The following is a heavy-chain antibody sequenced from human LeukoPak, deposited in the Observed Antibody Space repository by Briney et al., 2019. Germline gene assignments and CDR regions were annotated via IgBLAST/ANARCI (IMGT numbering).Heavy chain of an antibody. D-gene: IGHD2-2*01. CDR1: GYTFTSYG. J-gene: IGHJ6*02. Sequence: GASVKVSCKASGYTFTSYGISWVRQAPGQGLEWMGWISAYNGNTNYAQKLQGRVTMTTDTSTSTAYMELRSLRSDDTAVYYCARDCSSTSCYAYYYYGMDVWGQGTTVTVSS. CDR3: ARDCSSTSCYAYYYYGMDV. V-gene: IGHV1-18*01. CDR2: ISAYNGNT.